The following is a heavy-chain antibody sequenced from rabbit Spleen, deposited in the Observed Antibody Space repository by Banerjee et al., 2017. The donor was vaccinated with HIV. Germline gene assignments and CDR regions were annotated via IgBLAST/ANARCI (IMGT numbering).Heavy chain of an antibody. CDR2: IDINTWT. Sequence: QSLEESGGDLVQPGASLTLTCTASGLDFSSDYYMCWVRQAPGKGLEWIACIDINTWTWYASWAKGRFTISKTSSTTVTLQMTSLTAADTATYFCARGGYVGWNYGVYFVLWGPGTLVTVS. D-gene: IGHD4-2*01. CDR3: ARGGYVGWNYGVYFVL. CDR1: GLDFSSDYY. V-gene: IGHV1S40*01. J-gene: IGHJ4*01.